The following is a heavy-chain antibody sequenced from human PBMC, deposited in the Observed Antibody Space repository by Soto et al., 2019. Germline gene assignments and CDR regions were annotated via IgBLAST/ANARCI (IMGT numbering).Heavy chain of an antibody. CDR3: ARKKGYSYGPHYFDY. CDR1: GGSVSSGGYY. J-gene: IGHJ4*02. CDR2: IYYSGNT. Sequence: QVQLQESGPGLVKPSQTLSLTCTVSGGSVSSGGYYWSWIHQHPGKGLEWIGYIYYSGNTFYNPSLKSRVTISVDTSKNQFSLKLSSVTAADTAVYYCARKKGYSYGPHYFDYWGQGTRVTVSS. V-gene: IGHV4-31*03. D-gene: IGHD5-18*01.